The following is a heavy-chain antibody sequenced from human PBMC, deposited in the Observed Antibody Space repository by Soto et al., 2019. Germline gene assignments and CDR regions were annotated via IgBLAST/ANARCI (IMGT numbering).Heavy chain of an antibody. CDR3: ARGTEGIAAAGDYYYYYGMDV. V-gene: IGHV6-1*01. D-gene: IGHD6-13*01. Sequence: QTLSLTCAISGDSVSSNSAAWNWIRQSPSRGLEWLGRTYYRSKWYNDYAVSVKSRITINPDTSKNQFSLQLNSVTPEDTAVYYCARGTEGIAAAGDYYYYYGMDVWGQGTTVTVSS. CDR1: GDSVSSNSAA. J-gene: IGHJ6*02. CDR2: TYYRSKWYN.